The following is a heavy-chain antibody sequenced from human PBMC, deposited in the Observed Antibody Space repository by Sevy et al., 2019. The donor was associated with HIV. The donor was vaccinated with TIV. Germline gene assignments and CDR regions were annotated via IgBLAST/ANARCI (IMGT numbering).Heavy chain of an antibody. D-gene: IGHD6-6*01. Sequence: GGSLRLSCTASGFTFSDYGMHWVRQAPGKGLEWVAFIRYDGSTKYYADSVKGRFTISRDNSKNTMFLQLNSQRVEDTAVDYCAKDLTVRCSTSSGDFDYWGQGSLVTVSS. CDR1: GFTFSDYG. CDR2: IRYDGSTK. V-gene: IGHV3-30*02. J-gene: IGHJ4*02. CDR3: AKDLTVRCSTSSGDFDY.